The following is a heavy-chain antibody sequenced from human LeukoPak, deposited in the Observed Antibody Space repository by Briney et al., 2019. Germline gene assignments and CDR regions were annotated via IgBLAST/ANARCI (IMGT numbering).Heavy chain of an antibody. J-gene: IGHJ4*02. CDR2: MNPNSGNT. V-gene: IGHV1-8*02. CDR3: ARVAVTTLDY. Sequence: ASVKVSCKASGGTFSSYAINWVRQATGQGLEWMGWMNPNSGNTGYAQKFQGRVTMTRNTSISTAYMELSSLRSEDTAVYYCARVAVTTLDYWGQGTLVTVSS. D-gene: IGHD4-17*01. CDR1: GGTFSSYA.